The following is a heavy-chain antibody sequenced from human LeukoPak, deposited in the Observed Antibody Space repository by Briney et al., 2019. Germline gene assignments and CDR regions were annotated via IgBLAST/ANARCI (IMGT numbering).Heavy chain of an antibody. V-gene: IGHV3-11*01. CDR2: ISSSGSTI. Sequence: GGSLRLSCAASGFTFSDYYMSWIRQAPGKGLEWVSYISSSGSTIYYADSGKGRFTISRENAKNSLYLQMNSLRAEDTAVYYCXRSDYGDYRFDYWGQGTLVTVSS. CDR3: XRSDYGDYRFDY. J-gene: IGHJ4*02. CDR1: GFTFSDYY. D-gene: IGHD4-17*01.